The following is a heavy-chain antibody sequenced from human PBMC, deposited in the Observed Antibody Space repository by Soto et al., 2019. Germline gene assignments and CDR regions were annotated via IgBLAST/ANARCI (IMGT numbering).Heavy chain of an antibody. Sequence: GGSLRLSCAASGSTFSSYAMHWVRQAPGKGLEWVAVISYDGSNKYYADSVKGRFTISRDNSKNTLYLQMNSLRAEDTAVYYCASGREMATKLGVFRYWGQGTLVTVSS. D-gene: IGHD5-12*01. V-gene: IGHV3-30-3*01. J-gene: IGHJ4*02. CDR1: GSTFSSYA. CDR2: ISYDGSNK. CDR3: ASGREMATKLGVFRY.